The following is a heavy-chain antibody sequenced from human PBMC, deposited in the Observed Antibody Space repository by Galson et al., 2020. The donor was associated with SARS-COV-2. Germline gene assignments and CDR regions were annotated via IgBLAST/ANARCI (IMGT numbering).Heavy chain of an antibody. J-gene: IGHJ5*02. Sequence: SETLYLTVAASGFSIHSPNWWSWVRHPPGTGLEWFREIYHTGSTNYNTSLKSRVTVSVDKSNNQYSLKLSSVTAADTAIYYCVSHSGWRFYPWGQGTPVTVSS. D-gene: IGHD2-15*01. CDR1: GFSIHSPNW. V-gene: IGHV4-4*02. CDR3: VSHSGWRFYP. CDR2: IYHTGST.